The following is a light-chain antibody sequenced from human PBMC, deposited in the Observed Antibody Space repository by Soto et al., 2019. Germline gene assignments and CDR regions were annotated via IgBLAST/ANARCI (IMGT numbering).Light chain of an antibody. Sequence: QSVLTQPPSVSGAPGQRVTISCTGSSSNIGAGYDVHWYQQHPGKAPKLIIYEVAKRPSGVSSRFSGSKSGNTASLTISGLQAEDEADYHCSSYTNTGTLYVFGTGTKLTVL. J-gene: IGLJ1*01. CDR2: EVA. V-gene: IGLV1-40*01. CDR3: SSYTNTGTLYV. CDR1: SSNIGAGYD.